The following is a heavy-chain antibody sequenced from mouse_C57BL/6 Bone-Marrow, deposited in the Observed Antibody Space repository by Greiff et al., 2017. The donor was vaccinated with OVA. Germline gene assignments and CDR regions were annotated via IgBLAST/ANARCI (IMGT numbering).Heavy chain of an antibody. D-gene: IGHD1-1*01. V-gene: IGHV5-16*01. J-gene: IGHJ1*03. CDR2: INYDGSST. CDR1: GFTFSDYY. Sequence: EVNVVESEGGLVQPGSSMKLSCTASGFTFSDYYMAWVRQVPEKGLEWVANINYDGSSTYYLDSLKSRFIISRDNAKNILYLQMSSLKSEDTATYYCARRAYGSRWYFDVWGTGTTVTVSS. CDR3: ARRAYGSRWYFDV.